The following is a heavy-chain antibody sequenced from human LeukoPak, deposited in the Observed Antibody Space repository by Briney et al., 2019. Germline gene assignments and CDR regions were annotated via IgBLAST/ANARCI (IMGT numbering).Heavy chain of an antibody. J-gene: IGHJ4*02. D-gene: IGHD6-19*01. CDR1: GFTFSSYS. Sequence: GGTLRLSCAASGFTFSSYSMNWVRQAPGKGLEWVSSISSSSSYIYYADSVKGRFTISRDNAKNSLYLQMNSLRAEDTAVYYCARVISVAGYDYWGQGTLVTVSS. V-gene: IGHV3-21*01. CDR3: ARVISVAGYDY. CDR2: ISSSSSYI.